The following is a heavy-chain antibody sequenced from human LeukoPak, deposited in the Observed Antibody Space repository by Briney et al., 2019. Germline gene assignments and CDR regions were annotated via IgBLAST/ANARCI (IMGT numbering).Heavy chain of an antibody. Sequence: PGGSLTLSCAASGFTFSSYAMSWVRQAPGKGLEWVSAISGSGGSTYYAASVKGRFTISRDNSKNTLHLQMTSLRAEATAVYYCANAGTLYSPFDYWGQGTLVTVSS. V-gene: IGHV3-23*01. CDR3: ANAGTLYSPFDY. D-gene: IGHD3-16*02. CDR2: ISGSGGST. CDR1: GFTFSSYA. J-gene: IGHJ4*02.